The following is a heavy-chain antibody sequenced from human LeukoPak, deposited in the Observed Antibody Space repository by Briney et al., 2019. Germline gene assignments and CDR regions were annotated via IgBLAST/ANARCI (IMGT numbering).Heavy chain of an antibody. J-gene: IGHJ4*02. CDR3: ARAGGIYPPFDY. CDR1: GYTFTSYD. V-gene: IGHV1-8*01. CDR2: MNPNSGNT. Sequence: ASVKVSCKASGYTFTSYDINWVRQATGQGLEWMGWMNPNSGNTGYAQKFQGRVTMTSNTSISTAYMELSSLRSEDTAVYYCARAGGIYPPFDYWGQGTLVTVSS. D-gene: IGHD2/OR15-2a*01.